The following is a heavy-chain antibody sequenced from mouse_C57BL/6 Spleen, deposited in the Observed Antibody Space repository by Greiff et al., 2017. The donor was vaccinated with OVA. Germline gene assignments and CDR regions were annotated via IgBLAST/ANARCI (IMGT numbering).Heavy chain of an antibody. CDR3: ATGAAQATWNFDY. CDR1: GYTFTSYW. J-gene: IGHJ2*01. Sequence: VQLQQPGAELVMPGASVKLSCKASGYTFTSYWMHWVKQRPGQGLEWIGEIDPSDSYTNYNQKFKGKSTLTVDKSSSTAYMQLSSLTSEDSAVYYCATGAAQATWNFDYWGQGTTLTVSS. CDR2: IDPSDSYT. D-gene: IGHD3-2*02. V-gene: IGHV1-69*01.